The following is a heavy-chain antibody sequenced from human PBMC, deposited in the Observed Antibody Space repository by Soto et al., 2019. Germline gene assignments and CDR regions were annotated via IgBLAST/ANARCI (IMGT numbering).Heavy chain of an antibody. V-gene: IGHV1-2*02. CDR1: GYTFTAYY. Sequence: QVQLVQSGAEVKKPGASVKVSCKASGYTFTAYYIHWVRQAPGQGLEWMGWINPNSGDSDYAQRFQGRVTMTRDKSISTAYMEVSRLTPDDTAVYYCARDRPPDYWGQGTLVTGSS. CDR2: INPNSGDS. CDR3: ARDRPPDY. J-gene: IGHJ4*02.